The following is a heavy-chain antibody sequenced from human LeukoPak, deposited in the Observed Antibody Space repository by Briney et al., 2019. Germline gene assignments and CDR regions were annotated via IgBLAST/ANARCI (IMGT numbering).Heavy chain of an antibody. CDR2: IWYDGSNK. Sequence: GGSLRLSCAASGFTFNSYAMHWVRQAPGKGLEWVAFIWYDGSNKYYADSVKGRFTASRDNSKNTVYLQMNSLRAEDTAVYYCARDERGYYYSGAFFGAIDFWGQGTLATVSS. CDR1: GFTFNSYA. CDR3: ARDERGYYYSGAFFGAIDF. V-gene: IGHV3-33*01. D-gene: IGHD3-22*01. J-gene: IGHJ4*02.